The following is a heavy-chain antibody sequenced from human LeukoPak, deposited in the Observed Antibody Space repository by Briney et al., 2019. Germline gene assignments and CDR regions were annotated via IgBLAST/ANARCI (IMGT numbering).Heavy chain of an antibody. D-gene: IGHD6-13*01. CDR1: GGSITSYY. CDR2: IYYSGGT. V-gene: IGHV4-59*01. CDR3: ARGGIAAAALVHLDY. Sequence: AETLSLTCSVSGGSITSYYWSWIRQPPGKGLEWIGYIYYSGGTNYNPSLKSRVTIAVDTSKNQFSLKLSSVTAADTAVYYCARGGIAAAALVHLDYWGRGSLDTVPS. J-gene: IGHJ4*01.